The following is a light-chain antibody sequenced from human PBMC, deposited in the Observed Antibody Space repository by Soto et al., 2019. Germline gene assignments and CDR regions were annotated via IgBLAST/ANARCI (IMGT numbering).Light chain of an antibody. CDR3: RSYAGSNNVV. V-gene: IGLV2-8*01. CDR2: EVS. Sequence: QSVLTQPPSASGSPGQSVTISCSGTSSDVGAYIYVSWYQQHPGKAPKLMIYEVSKRPSGVPDRFSGSKSGNTAALTVSGLQAEDEADYYCRSYAGSNNVVFGGGTQLTVL. CDR1: SSDVGAYIY. J-gene: IGLJ2*01.